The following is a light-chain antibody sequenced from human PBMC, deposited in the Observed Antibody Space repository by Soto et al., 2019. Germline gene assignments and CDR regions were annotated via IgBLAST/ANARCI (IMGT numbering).Light chain of an antibody. V-gene: IGLV2-14*01. CDR2: EVS. Sequence: QSVLTQPASVSGPPGQSITIFCTGASSDVGGCNYVSWYQQHPGKAPKLMIYEVSNRPSGVSNRFSGAKSGHTASLTIAGLQPEDEADYYCSSYTSSSTRVFGGGTKLTVL. J-gene: IGLJ3*02. CDR3: SSYTSSSTRV. CDR1: SSDVGGCNY.